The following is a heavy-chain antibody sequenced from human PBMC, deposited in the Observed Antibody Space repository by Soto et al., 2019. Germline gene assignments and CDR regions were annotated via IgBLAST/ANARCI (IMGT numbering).Heavy chain of an antibody. CDR1: GFTFSNAW. CDR3: TTGVVSVVAADDYYYYGMDV. V-gene: IGHV3-15*07. D-gene: IGHD2-15*01. J-gene: IGHJ6*02. CDR2: IKSKTDGGTT. Sequence: EVQLVESGGGLVKPGGSLRLSCAASGFTFSNAWMNWVRQAPGKGLEWVGRIKSKTDGGTTDYAAPVKGRFTISRDDSKNTLYLQMNSLKTEDTAVYYRTTGVVSVVAADDYYYYGMDVWGQGTTVTVSS.